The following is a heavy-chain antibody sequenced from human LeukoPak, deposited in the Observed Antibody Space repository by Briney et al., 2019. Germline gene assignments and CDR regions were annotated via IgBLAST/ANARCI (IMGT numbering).Heavy chain of an antibody. CDR2: INTDGSIT. CDR1: GFTFSDYW. D-gene: IGHD3-22*01. Sequence: GGSLRLSCAASGFTFSDYWIHWVRQAPGKGLVWVSRINTDGSITNYADSVKGRFTISRDNSKNTLYLQMNSLRAEDTAVYFCARDAPYYYDRSGYRIKGIFDYWGQGTLVTVSS. V-gene: IGHV3-74*01. CDR3: ARDAPYYYDRSGYRIKGIFDY. J-gene: IGHJ4*02.